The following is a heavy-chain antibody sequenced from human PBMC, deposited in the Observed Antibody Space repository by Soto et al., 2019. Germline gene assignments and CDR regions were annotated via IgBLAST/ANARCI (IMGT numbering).Heavy chain of an antibody. J-gene: IGHJ4*01. Sequence: EVQLVESGGDLVEPGGSLRLSGAVSGITFSLAWLNWVRQAPGKGLEWVGRIKPKANGGTADYAAPMRGRIIISRDDSANMLYLQLNGLKTEDTAVYYCTVLWGTSYFDYWGHGSLVTVSS. D-gene: IGHD3-16*01. V-gene: IGHV3-15*07. CDR2: IKPKANGGTA. CDR3: TVLWGTSYFDY. CDR1: GITFSLAW.